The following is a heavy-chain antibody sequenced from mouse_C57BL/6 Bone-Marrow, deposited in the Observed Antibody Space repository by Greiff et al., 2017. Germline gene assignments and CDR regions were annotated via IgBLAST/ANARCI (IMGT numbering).Heavy chain of an antibody. Sequence: DVKLVESGGDLVKPGGSLKLSCAASGFTFSSYGMSWVRQTPDKRLEWVATISSGGSYTYYPDSVKGRFTISRDNAKNTLYLQMSSLKSEDTAMYYCARYYSNYSWFAYWGQGTLVTVSA. V-gene: IGHV5-6*02. CDR1: GFTFSSYG. CDR2: ISSGGSYT. D-gene: IGHD2-5*01. CDR3: ARYYSNYSWFAY. J-gene: IGHJ3*01.